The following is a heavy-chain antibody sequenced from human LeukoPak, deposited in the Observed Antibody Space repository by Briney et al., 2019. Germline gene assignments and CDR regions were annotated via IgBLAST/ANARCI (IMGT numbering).Heavy chain of an antibody. CDR1: GDSVSSNSAA. Sequence: SQTLSLTCAISGDSVSSNSAAWNWIRQSPSRGLEWLGRTYYRSKWYNDYAISVKSRITINPDTSKNQFSLQLNSVTPEDTAVYYCARDDGIAVAGRFDYWGQGTLVTVSS. V-gene: IGHV6-1*01. D-gene: IGHD6-19*01. J-gene: IGHJ4*02. CDR3: ARDDGIAVAGRFDY. CDR2: TYYRSKWYN.